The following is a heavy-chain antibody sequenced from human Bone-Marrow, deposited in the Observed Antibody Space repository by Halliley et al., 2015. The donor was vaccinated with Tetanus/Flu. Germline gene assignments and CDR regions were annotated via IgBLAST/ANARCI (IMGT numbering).Heavy chain of an antibody. Sequence: DWIGNIYSSGTPSSNPSLKSRVTISVDPSKNQVSLRPPAVTAADTAPYFCAGPSNHYNFFDPWGHGILVTVSS. CDR2: IYSSGTP. J-gene: IGHJ5*02. V-gene: IGHV4-59*01. D-gene: IGHD3-10*01. CDR3: AGPSNHYNFFDP.